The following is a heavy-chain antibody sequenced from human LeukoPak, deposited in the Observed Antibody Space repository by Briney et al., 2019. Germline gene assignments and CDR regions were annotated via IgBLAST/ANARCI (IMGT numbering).Heavy chain of an antibody. CDR2: ISGSDGST. J-gene: IGHJ4*02. D-gene: IGHD2-2*01. CDR1: GFTFSSYA. CDR3: APLGYCSDTSCSDTDY. Sequence: GGSLRLSCAASGFTFSSYAMSWVRQAPGKGLEWVSTISGSDGSTYYADSLKGRFTISRDNSKNPLYLQMNSLRAEDTAVYYCAPLGYCSDTSCSDTDYWGQGTLDTVSS. V-gene: IGHV3-23*01.